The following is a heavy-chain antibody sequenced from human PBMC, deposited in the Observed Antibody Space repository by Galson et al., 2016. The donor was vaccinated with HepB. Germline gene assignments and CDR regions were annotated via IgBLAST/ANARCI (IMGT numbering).Heavy chain of an antibody. D-gene: IGHD2-21*01. V-gene: IGHV3-74*01. J-gene: IGHJ3*02. CDR2: ISWDASST. Sequence: SLRLSCAASGFSFRSYWMHWVRQAPGKGPLWVARISWDASSTNYADSVKGRLTISRDNAQNTLYLQMSSLRAEDTAIYYCAREDPYLDAFDIWGRGTMVTVSS. CDR3: AREDPYLDAFDI. CDR1: GFSFRSYW.